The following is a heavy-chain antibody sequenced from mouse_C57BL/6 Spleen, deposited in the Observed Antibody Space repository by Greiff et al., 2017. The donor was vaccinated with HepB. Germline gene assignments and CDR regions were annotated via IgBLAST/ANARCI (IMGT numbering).Heavy chain of an antibody. Sequence: VQRVESGAELVKPGASVKMSCKASGYTFTTYPIEWMKQNHGKSLEWIGNFHPYNDDTKYNEKFKGKATLTVEKSSSTVYLELSRLTSDDSAVYYCARTPDYYGSSYVGFFDYWGQGTTLTVSS. CDR2: FHPYNDDT. V-gene: IGHV1-47*01. CDR3: ARTPDYYGSSYVGFFDY. D-gene: IGHD1-1*01. CDR1: GYTFTTYP. J-gene: IGHJ2*01.